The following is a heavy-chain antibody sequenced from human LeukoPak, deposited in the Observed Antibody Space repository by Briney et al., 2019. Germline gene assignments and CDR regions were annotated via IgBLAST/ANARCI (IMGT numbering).Heavy chain of an antibody. CDR2: IDPNSGGT. V-gene: IGHV1-2*02. D-gene: IGHD6-6*01. CDR3: ARAPVYSSSAILDFFHY. Sequence: GASVKVSCRASGYTSTGYYIHWVRQAPGQGPEWMGWIDPNSGGTNYAQNGQGRVTMTGDPSISTAYMEVRGLRSDDTAVFYCARAPVYSSSAILDFFHYWGQGTLVTVSS. J-gene: IGHJ4*02. CDR1: GYTSTGYY.